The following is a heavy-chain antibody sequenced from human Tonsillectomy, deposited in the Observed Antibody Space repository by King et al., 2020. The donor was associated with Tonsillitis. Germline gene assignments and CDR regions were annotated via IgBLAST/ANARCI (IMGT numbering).Heavy chain of an antibody. CDR1: GFTVSDNY. J-gene: IGHJ5*02. CDR2: IYSGGST. Sequence: VQLVESGGGLVQPGGSLRLSCAASGFTVSDNYIGWVRQAPGKGLEWVSVIYSGGSTYYADSVKDRFTISRDISKNTVYLRMTSLRAEDTAVYYCARDGPQRPLPSPWGQGTLVTVSS. CDR3: ARDGPQRPLPSP. V-gene: IGHV3-66*01.